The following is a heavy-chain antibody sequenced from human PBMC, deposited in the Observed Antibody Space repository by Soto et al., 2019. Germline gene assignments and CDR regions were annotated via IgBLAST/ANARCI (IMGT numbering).Heavy chain of an antibody. Sequence: SETLSLTCTVSGGSISSGGYYWSWIRQHPGRGLEWIGYIYYNGNTYYNPSLKRRVTVSVDTSKNQFSLNVMSVTAADTAVYYCVRCSLVVTPVPGFDPWGQGTLVTVSS. J-gene: IGHJ5*02. CDR3: VRCSLVVTPVPGFDP. V-gene: IGHV4-31*03. CDR2: IYYNGNT. D-gene: IGHD4-4*01. CDR1: GGSISSGGYY.